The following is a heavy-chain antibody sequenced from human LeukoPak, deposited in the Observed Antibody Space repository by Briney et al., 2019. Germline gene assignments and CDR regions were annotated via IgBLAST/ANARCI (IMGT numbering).Heavy chain of an antibody. CDR3: ARGRIAAAAPFDY. J-gene: IGHJ4*02. CDR1: GGSFSGYY. Sequence: SETLSLTCAVYGGSFSGYYWSWIRQPPGKGLEWIGEINHSGSTSYNPSLKSRVTISVDTSKNQFSLKLSSVTAADTAVYYCARGRIAAAAPFDYWGQGTLVTVSS. CDR2: INHSGST. D-gene: IGHD6-13*01. V-gene: IGHV4-34*01.